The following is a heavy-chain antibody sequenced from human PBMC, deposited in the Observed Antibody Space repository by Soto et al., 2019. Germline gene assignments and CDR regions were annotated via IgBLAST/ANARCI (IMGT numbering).Heavy chain of an antibody. CDR2: IYHSGST. D-gene: IGHD3-9*01. V-gene: IGHV4-4*02. CDR3: ARAYYDILTGYPYYYYGMDV. Sequence: PSETLSLTCAVSGGSISSSNWWSWVRQPPGKGLEWIGEIYHSGSTNYNPSLKSRVTISVDKSKNQFSLKLSSVTAADTAVYYCARAYYDILTGYPYYYYGMDVWGQGTTVTVSS. J-gene: IGHJ6*02. CDR1: GGSISSSNW.